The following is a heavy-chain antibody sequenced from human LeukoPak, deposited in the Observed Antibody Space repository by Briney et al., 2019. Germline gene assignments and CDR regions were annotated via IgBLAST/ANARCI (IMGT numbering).Heavy chain of an antibody. J-gene: IGHJ4*02. CDR3: ARAKSSGYFAYFDY. CDR2: IYYSGST. Sequence: PSETLSLTCTVSGGSISSYYWSWIRQPPGKGLEWIGYIYYSGSTNYNPSLKSRVTISVDTSKNQFSLKLSSVTAADTAVYYCARAKSSGYFAYFDYWGQGTLVTVSS. D-gene: IGHD3-22*01. V-gene: IGHV4-59*01. CDR1: GGSISSYY.